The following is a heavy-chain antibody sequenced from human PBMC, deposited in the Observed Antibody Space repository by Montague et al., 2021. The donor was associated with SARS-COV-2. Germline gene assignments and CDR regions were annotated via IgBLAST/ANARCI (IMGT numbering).Heavy chain of an antibody. CDR1: GGSISSYY. Sequence: SETLSLTCTVSGGSISSYYWSWIRQPPRKGLEWIGNIYYSGSTNCNHXXKSRVTISVDTSKNQFSLKLSSVTAADTAVYYCARGSGWMGNAFDIWGQGTMVTVSS. J-gene: IGHJ3*02. CDR3: ARGSGWMGNAFDI. D-gene: IGHD6-19*01. V-gene: IGHV4-59*01. CDR2: IYYSGST.